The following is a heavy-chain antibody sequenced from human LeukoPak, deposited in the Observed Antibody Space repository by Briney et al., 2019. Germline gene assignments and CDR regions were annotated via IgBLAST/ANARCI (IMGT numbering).Heavy chain of an antibody. CDR3: ARDLSPVVRASPMGY. D-gene: IGHD3-10*01. V-gene: IGHV3-30*03. J-gene: IGHJ4*02. CDR2: ITYDGYYK. Sequence: GGSLRLSCAASGFSFSSYGMHWVRQAPGKGLEWVALITYDGYYKYYSDSVKGRFTISSDTSKNTLYLQMNSLRAEDTAVYYCARDLSPVVRASPMGYWGQGTPVTVSS. CDR1: GFSFSSYG.